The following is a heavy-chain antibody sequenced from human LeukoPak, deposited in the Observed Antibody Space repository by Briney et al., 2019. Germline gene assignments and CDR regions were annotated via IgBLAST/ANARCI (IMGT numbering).Heavy chain of an antibody. CDR3: AGAVLSGYDSYRYYYYGMDV. V-gene: IGHV1-69*04. J-gene: IGHJ6*02. CDR1: GGTFSSHA. CDR2: IIPILGIA. D-gene: IGHD5-12*01. Sequence: SVKVSCKASGGTFSSHAISWVRQAPGQGLEWMGRIIPILGIANYAQKFQGRVTITADKSTSTAYMELSSLRSEDTAVYYCAGAVLSGYDSYRYYYYGMDVWGQGTTVTVSS.